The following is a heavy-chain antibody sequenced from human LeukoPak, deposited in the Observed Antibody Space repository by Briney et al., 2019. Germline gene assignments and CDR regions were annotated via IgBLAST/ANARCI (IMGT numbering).Heavy chain of an antibody. CDR1: GYTFTNYY. V-gene: IGHV1-2*02. CDR3: ASTRSLDY. CDR2: ISPNSGGT. Sequence: ASVKVSCKASGYTFTNYYTHWVRQAPGQGLEWMGWISPNSGGTNYAQKFQGRVTMTRDTSISTAYMELSRLTSDDTAVYYCASTRSLDYWGQGTLVTVSS. D-gene: IGHD2-2*01. J-gene: IGHJ4*02.